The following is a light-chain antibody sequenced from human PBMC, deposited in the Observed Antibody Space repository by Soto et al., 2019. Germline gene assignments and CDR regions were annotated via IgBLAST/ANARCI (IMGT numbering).Light chain of an antibody. J-gene: IGKJ5*01. CDR3: QQRSNWPVT. Sequence: EFVLTQSPGTLSLSPGERATLSCRASQTVRNNYLAWYQQKPGQAPRLLVYDASKRATGIPARFSGSGSGTDFTLTISSLEPEDLAVYYCQQRSNWPVTFGQGTRLEIK. V-gene: IGKV3D-20*02. CDR1: QTVRNNY. CDR2: DAS.